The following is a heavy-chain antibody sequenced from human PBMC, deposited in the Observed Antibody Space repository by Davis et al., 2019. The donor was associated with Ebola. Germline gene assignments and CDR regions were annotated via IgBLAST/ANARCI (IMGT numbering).Heavy chain of an antibody. D-gene: IGHD6-6*01. Sequence: HTGGSLRLSCAASGFTFSSYWMHWVRQAPEKGLVWVSCINRDGSTTTYADSVKGRFTISRDNAKNSLYLQMNSLRAEDTALYYCAKSTQQLVSYNGMDVWGKGTTVIVSS. CDR3: AKSTQQLVSYNGMDV. V-gene: IGHV3-74*03. J-gene: IGHJ6*04. CDR2: INRDGSTT. CDR1: GFTFSSYW.